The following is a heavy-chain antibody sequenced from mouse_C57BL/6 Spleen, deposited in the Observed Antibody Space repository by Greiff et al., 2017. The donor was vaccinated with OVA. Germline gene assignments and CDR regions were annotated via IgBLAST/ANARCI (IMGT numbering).Heavy chain of an antibody. J-gene: IGHJ3*01. Sequence: EVKLMESGGGLVKPGGSLKLSCAASGFTFSDYGMHWVRQAPEKGLEWVAYISSGSSTIYYADTVKSRFTISRDNAKNTLFLQMTSLRSEDTAMYYCARGETGGFAYWGQGTLVTVSA. CDR3: ARGETGGFAY. V-gene: IGHV5-17*01. CDR1: GFTFSDYG. CDR2: ISSGSSTI. D-gene: IGHD4-1*01.